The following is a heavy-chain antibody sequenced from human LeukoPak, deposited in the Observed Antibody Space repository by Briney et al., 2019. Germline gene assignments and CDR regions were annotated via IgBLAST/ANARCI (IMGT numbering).Heavy chain of an antibody. CDR1: GVSVSTSH. CDR2: LSYTGKT. V-gene: IGHV4-59*02. CDR3: SEGYFEPFDH. D-gene: IGHD2/OR15-2a*01. Sequence: SETLSLTCNVSGVSVSTSHWNRIRQRPGKGLEWIGCLSYTGKTDYNPSLKSRVSISLGSSNNHFSLKLTSVTAADTAVYYCSEGYFEPFDHWGQGILVTASS. J-gene: IGHJ4*02.